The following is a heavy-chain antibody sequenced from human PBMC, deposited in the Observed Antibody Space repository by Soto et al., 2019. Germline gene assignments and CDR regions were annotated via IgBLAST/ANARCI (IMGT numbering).Heavy chain of an antibody. CDR1: GFTFSSYS. CDR2: ISSSSSYI. Sequence: VGSLRLSCAASGFTFSSYSMNWVRQAPGKGLEWVSSISSSSSYIYYADSVKGRFTISRDNAKNSLYLQMNSLRAEDTAVYYYARDRNEAYRDRWGQGTLVTVSS. J-gene: IGHJ4*02. V-gene: IGHV3-21*01. D-gene: IGHD4-4*01. CDR3: ARDRNEAYRDR.